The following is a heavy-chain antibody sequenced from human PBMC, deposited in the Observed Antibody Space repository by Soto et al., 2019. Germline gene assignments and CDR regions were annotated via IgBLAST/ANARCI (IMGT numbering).Heavy chain of an antibody. CDR1: GFTFSSYG. Sequence: QVQLVESGGGVVQPGRSLRLSCAASGFTFSSYGMHWVRQAPGKGLEWVAVIWYDGSNKYYADSVKGRFTISRDNSKNTLYLQMNSLRAEDTAVYYCARDPYSSGRLVDYWGQGTLVTVSS. CDR3: ARDPYSSGRLVDY. V-gene: IGHV3-33*01. CDR2: IWYDGSNK. D-gene: IGHD6-19*01. J-gene: IGHJ4*02.